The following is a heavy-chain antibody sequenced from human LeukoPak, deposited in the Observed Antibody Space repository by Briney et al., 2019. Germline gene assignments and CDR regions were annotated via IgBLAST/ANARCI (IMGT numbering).Heavy chain of an antibody. CDR1: GYTFTSYD. CDR3: ARGGRIQLWLLTDY. CDR2: MNPNSGNT. D-gene: IGHD5-18*01. Sequence: GASVKVSCKASGYTFTSYDINWVRQATGQGLEWMGWMNPNSGNTGYAQKFQGRVTMTRNTSISTAYMELSSLRSEDTAVYYCARGGRIQLWLLTDYWGQGILVTVSS. V-gene: IGHV1-8*01. J-gene: IGHJ4*02.